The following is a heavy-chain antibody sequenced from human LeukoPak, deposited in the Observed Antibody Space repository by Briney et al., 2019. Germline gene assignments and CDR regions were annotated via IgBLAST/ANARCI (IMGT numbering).Heavy chain of an antibody. Sequence: GGSLRLSCAASGITFSRYAMNWVRQAPGEGLGWVSYISSISNYIQYADSVKGRFTISRDNAKKSLYLQMNSLRAEDTAVYYCARWAAAVDYWGQGTLVTVSS. CDR3: ARWAAAVDY. D-gene: IGHD6-13*01. CDR1: GITFSRYA. CDR2: ISSISNYI. V-gene: IGHV3-21*05. J-gene: IGHJ4*02.